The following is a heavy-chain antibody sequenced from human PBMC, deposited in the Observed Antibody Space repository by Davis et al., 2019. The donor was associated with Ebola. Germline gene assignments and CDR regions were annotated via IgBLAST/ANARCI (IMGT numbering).Heavy chain of an antibody. J-gene: IGHJ4*02. D-gene: IGHD1-26*01. CDR1: GFTFSTYW. Sequence: GESLKISCVASGFTFSTYWMHWVRQAPGKGLVWVSRIKSDGSSTYHADSVKGRFTISRDNSKNTLFLQTNSLRAEDTAMYYCVKGSDSSRPYYFDYWGQGTLLTVSS. CDR3: VKGSDSSRPYYFDY. CDR2: IKSDGSST. V-gene: IGHV3-74*01.